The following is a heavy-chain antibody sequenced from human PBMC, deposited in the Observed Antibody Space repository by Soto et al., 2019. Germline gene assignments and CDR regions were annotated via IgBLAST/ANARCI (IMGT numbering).Heavy chain of an antibody. J-gene: IGHJ4*02. CDR3: ARRGSGSYYDY. V-gene: IGHV3-23*01. CDR1: GFTFSSYA. D-gene: IGHD1-26*01. Sequence: EVQLLESGGGLVQPGGSLRLSCAASGFTFSSYAMRWVRQAPVKGLEWVSAISGSGGSTYYADSVKGGFTISRDNSKNTRYLQMNSLRAEDTAVYYCARRGSGSYYDYWGQGTLVTVSS. CDR2: ISGSGGST.